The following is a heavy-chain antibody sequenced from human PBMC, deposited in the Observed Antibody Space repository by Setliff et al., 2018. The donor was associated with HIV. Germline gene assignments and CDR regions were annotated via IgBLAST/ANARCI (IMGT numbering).Heavy chain of an antibody. CDR1: GGSITTYF. V-gene: IGHV4-59*01. J-gene: IGHJ5*02. CDR2: IYHSGSA. Sequence: SETLSLTCTVSGGSITTYFWTWIRQPPGKGLEWIGEIYHSGSANYNPSLQSRVSISMDTSKNQFSLKLHSVTAADTAIYHCAKGGASSHWLGPWGQGTLVTVSS. CDR3: AKGGASSHWLGP. D-gene: IGHD3-16*01.